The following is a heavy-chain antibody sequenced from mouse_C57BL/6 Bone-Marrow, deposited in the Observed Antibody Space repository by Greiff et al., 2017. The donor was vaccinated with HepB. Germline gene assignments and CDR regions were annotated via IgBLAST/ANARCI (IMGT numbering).Heavy chain of an antibody. CDR3: TTGYDYGAWFAY. D-gene: IGHD2-4*01. V-gene: IGHV1-5*01. Sequence: EVQLQQSGTVLARPGASVKMSCKTSGYTFTSYWMHWVKQRPGQGLEWIGAIYPGNSDTSYNQKFKGKAKLTAVTSASTAYMELSSLTNEDSAVYYWTTGYDYGAWFAYWGQGTLVTVSA. J-gene: IGHJ3*01. CDR2: IYPGNSDT. CDR1: GYTFTSYW.